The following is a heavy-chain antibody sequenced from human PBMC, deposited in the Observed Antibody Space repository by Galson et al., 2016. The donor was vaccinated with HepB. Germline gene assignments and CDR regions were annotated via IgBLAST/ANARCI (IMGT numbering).Heavy chain of an antibody. CDR1: GFTFSIHD. Sequence: SLRLSCAASGFTFSIHDMHWVRQVTGKGLEWVSAIETAGDTYYPDSVKGRFTISRENAKNSLYLQMNDLRAGDTAVYYCARGKSLLTMPWNYGLDVWGKGTAVTVS. CDR3: ARGKSLLTMPWNYGLDV. D-gene: IGHD1-1*01. V-gene: IGHV3-13*01. J-gene: IGHJ6*04. CDR2: IETAGDT.